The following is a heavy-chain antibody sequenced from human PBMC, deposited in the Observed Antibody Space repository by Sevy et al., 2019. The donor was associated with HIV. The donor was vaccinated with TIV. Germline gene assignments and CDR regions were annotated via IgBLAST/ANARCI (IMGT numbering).Heavy chain of an antibody. D-gene: IGHD2-8*01. CDR1: GGTFSSYA. CDR3: ARSVVPSNWFDP. CDR2: IIPIFGTA. J-gene: IGHJ5*02. V-gene: IGHV1-69*13. Sequence: ASVKVSFKASGGTFSSYAISWVRQAPGQGLEWMGGIIPIFGTANYAQKFQGRVTITADESTSTAYMELSSLRSEDTAVYYCARSVVPSNWFDPWGQGTLVTVSS.